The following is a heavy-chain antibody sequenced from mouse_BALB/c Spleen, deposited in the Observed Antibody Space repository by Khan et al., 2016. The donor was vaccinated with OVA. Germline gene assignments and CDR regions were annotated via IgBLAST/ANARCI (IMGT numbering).Heavy chain of an antibody. CDR1: GFSLTGYD. D-gene: IGHD2-4*01. CDR3: AREIYYDYAYYYSMDY. Sequence: QVQLKESGPDLVAPSQSLSITCTVSGFSLTGYDVNWVRQPPGKGLEWLGMIWGDGSTDYNSVLKSRLSISKDNSKSQVFFKMNSLQTDDTARYYCAREIYYDYAYYYSMDYWGQGTSVTVSS. J-gene: IGHJ4*01. CDR2: IWGDGST. V-gene: IGHV2-6-7*01.